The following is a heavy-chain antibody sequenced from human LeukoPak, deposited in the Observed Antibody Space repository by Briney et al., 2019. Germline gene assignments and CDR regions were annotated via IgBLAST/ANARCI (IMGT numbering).Heavy chain of an antibody. CDR2: IYYSGST. CDR1: GGSISSYY. CDR3: ARHSYSTSAGLYDY. J-gene: IGHJ4*02. V-gene: IGHV4-59*08. Sequence: SETLSLTCIVSGGSISSYYWSWIRQPPGKGLEWIGYIYYSGSTNYNPSLKSRVTISVATSKNQFSLKLSSVTAADTAVYYCARHSYSTSAGLYDYWGQGTLVTVSS. D-gene: IGHD6-6*01.